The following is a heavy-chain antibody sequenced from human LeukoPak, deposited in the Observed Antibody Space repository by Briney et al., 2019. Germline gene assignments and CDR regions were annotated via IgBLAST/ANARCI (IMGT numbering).Heavy chain of an antibody. Sequence: GGSLRLSCAASGFTFSSYAMSWVRQAPGKGLEWVSAISGSGGSTYYADSVKGRFTISRDNSKNTLYLQMNSLRAEDTAVYYCAKWAYIVVVPAAYFDYWSQGTLVTVSS. CDR2: ISGSGGST. CDR3: AKWAYIVVVPAAYFDY. J-gene: IGHJ4*02. CDR1: GFTFSSYA. V-gene: IGHV3-23*01. D-gene: IGHD2-2*01.